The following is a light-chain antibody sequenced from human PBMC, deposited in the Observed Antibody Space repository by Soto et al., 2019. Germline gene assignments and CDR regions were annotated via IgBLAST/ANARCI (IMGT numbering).Light chain of an antibody. CDR3: QQYNNWPIT. J-gene: IGKJ5*01. Sequence: ILLTQSPATLSVSPGDSATLSCRASQRVYSNLAWYQQRPGQAPRLLIYGASSRATGIPDRFSGSGSGTDFTLSICSLQSEDFAVYYCQQYNNWPITFGQGTRLEIK. V-gene: IGKV3D-15*01. CDR1: QRVYSN. CDR2: GAS.